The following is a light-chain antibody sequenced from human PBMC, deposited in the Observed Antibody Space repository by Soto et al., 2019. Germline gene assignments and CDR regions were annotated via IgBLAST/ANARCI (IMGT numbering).Light chain of an antibody. CDR1: QSISSW. J-gene: IGKJ1*01. CDR3: KQYNSYSWK. Sequence: GDRATITCRASQSISSWLAWYQQKPGKAPKLLIYDASSLESGVPSRFSGSGSGTEFTLTISSLQPDDFATYYCKQYNSYSWKFGQGTKVDIK. V-gene: IGKV1-5*01. CDR2: DAS.